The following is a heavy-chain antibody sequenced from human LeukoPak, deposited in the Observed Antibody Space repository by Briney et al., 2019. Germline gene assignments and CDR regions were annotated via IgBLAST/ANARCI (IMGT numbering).Heavy chain of an antibody. CDR2: LSGSGGNT. V-gene: IGHV3-23*01. J-gene: IGHJ6*04. CDR3: AQAVSPMDV. Sequence: GGSLRLSCAASGFTFSSYAMSWVRQAPGKGLEWVSTLSGSGGNTYYADSVKGRFTISRDNSENTLYLQMNSLRAEDTALYYCAQAVSPMDVWGKGTTVTVSP. CDR1: GFTFSSYA.